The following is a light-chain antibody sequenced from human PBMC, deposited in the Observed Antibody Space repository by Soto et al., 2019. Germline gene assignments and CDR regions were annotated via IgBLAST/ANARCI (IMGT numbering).Light chain of an antibody. CDR1: QSVSSNY. CDR3: QQYGSSPWT. CDR2: IAS. Sequence: EIVLTQSPGTLSLSPGERATLSCRASQSVSSNYLAWYQQKTGQTPRLLIYIASSRAPGIPDRFSGCGSGTHFPLTISRVEPEDFAVYYCQQYGSSPWTFGQGTKVEIK. J-gene: IGKJ1*01. V-gene: IGKV3-20*01.